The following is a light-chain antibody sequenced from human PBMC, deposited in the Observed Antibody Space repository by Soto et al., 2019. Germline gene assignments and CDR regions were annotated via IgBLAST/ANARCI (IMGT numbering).Light chain of an antibody. CDR3: QQDGSSYA. J-gene: IGKJ2*01. CDR2: GIS. Sequence: EIVLTQSPDTLALSPGERATLSCRASQSVTSNYLAWYQQKPGQAPRLLIFGISSRATGIPDRFSGSGSGTDFTLTIARLEHEDFADYSCQQDGSSYAFGQGTKLEIK. CDR1: QSVTSNY. V-gene: IGKV3-20*01.